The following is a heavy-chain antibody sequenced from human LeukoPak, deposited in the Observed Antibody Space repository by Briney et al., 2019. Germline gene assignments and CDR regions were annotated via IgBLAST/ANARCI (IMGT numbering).Heavy chain of an antibody. Sequence: PSETLSLTCAVYGGSFSGYYWSWIRQPPGKGLEWIGEINHSGSTNYNPSLKSRVTISVDTSKNQFSLKLSSVTAADTAVYYCARTSLREPAMDVWGQGTTVTVSS. CDR2: INHSGST. V-gene: IGHV4-34*01. D-gene: IGHD1-26*01. J-gene: IGHJ6*02. CDR1: GGSFSGYY. CDR3: ARTSLREPAMDV.